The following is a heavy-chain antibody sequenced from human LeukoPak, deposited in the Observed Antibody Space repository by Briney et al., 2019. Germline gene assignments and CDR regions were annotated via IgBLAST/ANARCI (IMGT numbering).Heavy chain of an antibody. D-gene: IGHD3-3*01. CDR1: GGSFSSTYYY. CDR3: ATTDYDFWSGSADY. J-gene: IGHJ4*02. Sequence: SETLSLTCTVSGGSFSSTYYYWGWIRQPPGKGLEWIGSIYYSGSTYYNPSLESRITISVDTSKNQFSLKLSSVTAADTAVYYCATTDYDFWSGSADYWGQGTLVTVSS. CDR2: IYYSGST. V-gene: IGHV4-39*01.